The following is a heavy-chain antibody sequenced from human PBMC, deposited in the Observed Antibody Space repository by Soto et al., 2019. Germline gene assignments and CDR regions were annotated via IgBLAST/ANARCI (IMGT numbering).Heavy chain of an antibody. D-gene: IGHD5-12*01. CDR1: GGSFSGYY. Sequence: SETLSLTCAVYGGSFSGYYWSWIRQHPGKGLEWIGEIYHSGSTNYNPSLKSRVTISVDKSKNQFSLKLSSVTAADTAVYYCVRHAQWIIRAYWGQGSLVTVSS. V-gene: IGHV4-34*01. CDR2: IYHSGST. J-gene: IGHJ4*02. CDR3: VRHAQWIIRAY.